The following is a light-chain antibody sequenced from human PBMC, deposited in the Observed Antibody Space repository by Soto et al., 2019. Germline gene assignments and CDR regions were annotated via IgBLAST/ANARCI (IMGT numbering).Light chain of an antibody. CDR2: CNN. CDR1: SSNIGAGYD. Sequence: QSVLTQPPSVSGAPGQRVTISCTRSSSNIGAGYDVHWYQLLPGTAPKPRIFCNNNRPSGVPDRISGSKSGTSASLDITGLQAEDEADYYCQSYDYRLSGDVFGTGTKLTVL. J-gene: IGLJ1*01. CDR3: QSYDYRLSGDV. V-gene: IGLV1-40*01.